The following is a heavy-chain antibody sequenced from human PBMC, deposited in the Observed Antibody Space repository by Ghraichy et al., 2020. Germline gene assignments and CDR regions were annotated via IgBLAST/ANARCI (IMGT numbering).Heavy chain of an antibody. CDR1: GFTFSSYA. J-gene: IGHJ6*02. CDR3: AKDRKSGITMIVVVSYPDNYGMDV. D-gene: IGHD3-22*01. V-gene: IGHV3-23*01. Sequence: GGSLRLSCAASGFTFSSYAMSWVRQAPGKGLEWVSAISGSGGSTYYADSVKGRFTISRDNSKNTLYLQMNSLRAEDTAVYYCAKDRKSGITMIVVVSYPDNYGMDVWGQGTTVTVSS. CDR2: ISGSGGST.